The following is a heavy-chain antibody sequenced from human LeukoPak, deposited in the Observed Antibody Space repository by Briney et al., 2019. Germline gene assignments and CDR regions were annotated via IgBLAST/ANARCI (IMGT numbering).Heavy chain of an antibody. CDR2: IYTSGST. J-gene: IGHJ4*02. D-gene: IGHD3-22*01. V-gene: IGHV4-4*09. Sequence: SETLSLTCTVSGGSISSYYWSWIRQPPGKGLEWIGYIYTSGSTTYNPSLKSRVTISVDTSKNQFSLKLSSVTAADTAVYYCARHIPTYYYDSSGYLFDYWGQGTLVTVSS. CDR1: GGSISSYY. CDR3: ARHIPTYYYDSSGYLFDY.